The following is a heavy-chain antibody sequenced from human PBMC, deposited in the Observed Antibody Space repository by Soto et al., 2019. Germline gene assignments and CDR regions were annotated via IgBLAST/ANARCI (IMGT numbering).Heavy chain of an antibody. J-gene: IGHJ4*02. CDR1: GYSISRGYD. CDR2: VYLSGVT. CDR3: ARDDRXXXXPTFDY. Sequence: SETLSLTCAVSGYSISRGYDWGWIRQSPGKGLEWIGSVYLSGVTYFNPSLKSRVTISVDTSKNQFSLKLNSMTAADTAVYYCARDDRXXXXPTFDYWGQGVLVTVSS. V-gene: IGHV4-38-2*02.